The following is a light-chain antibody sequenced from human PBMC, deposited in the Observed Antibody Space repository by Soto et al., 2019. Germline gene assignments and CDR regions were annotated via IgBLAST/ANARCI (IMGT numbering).Light chain of an antibody. Sequence: DIQMTQSPSSLSASVGDRVTITCRASQSINFYLNWYQQKPGKAPKLLIYAASSLQSGVPSRFSGSASGTDFTLTISSLQPEDFATYFCQQSYSTPKTFGQGTKVDIK. CDR2: AAS. CDR3: QQSYSTPKT. J-gene: IGKJ1*01. V-gene: IGKV1-39*01. CDR1: QSINFY.